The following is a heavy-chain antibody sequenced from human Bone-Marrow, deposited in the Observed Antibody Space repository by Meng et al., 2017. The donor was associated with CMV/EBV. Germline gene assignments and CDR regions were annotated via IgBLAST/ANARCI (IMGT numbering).Heavy chain of an antibody. V-gene: IGHV1-18*01. J-gene: IGHJ6*02. CDR3: ASDAQLGGWGDHYYYYGMDV. D-gene: IGHD2-2*01. Sequence: ASVKVSCKASGYTFTSYGISWVRQAPGQGLEWMGWISAYNGNTNYAQKLQGRVTMTTDTSTSTAYMELRSLRSDDTAVYYCASDAQLGGWGDHYYYYGMDVWGQGTTVTVSS. CDR2: ISAYNGNT. CDR1: GYTFTSYG.